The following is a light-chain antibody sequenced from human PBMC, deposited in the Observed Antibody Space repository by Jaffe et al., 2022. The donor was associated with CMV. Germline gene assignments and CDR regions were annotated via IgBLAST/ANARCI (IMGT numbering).Light chain of an antibody. V-gene: IGLV3-21*04. Sequence: SYVLTQPPSVSVAPGKTARITCGGNNIGSKSVHWYQQKPGQAPVLVIYYDSDRPSGIPERFSGSNSGNTATLTISRVEAGDEADYYCQVWDSSSDHPPGVFGTGTKVTVL. CDR2: YDS. J-gene: IGLJ1*01. CDR3: QVWDSSSDHPPGV. CDR1: NIGSKS.